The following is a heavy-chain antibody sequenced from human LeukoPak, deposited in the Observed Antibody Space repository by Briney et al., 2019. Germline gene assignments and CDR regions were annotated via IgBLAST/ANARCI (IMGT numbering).Heavy chain of an antibody. D-gene: IGHD3-3*01. V-gene: IGHV4-39*01. Sequence: PSETLSLTCTVSGASISSCSYYWGWIRQPPGKGLEWIGSIYYSGSTYYTPSLKSRVTISVDTSKNQFSLKLSSVTAADTAVYYCARLTRITIFGVVIRGHFDYWGQGTLVTVSS. CDR2: IYYSGST. J-gene: IGHJ4*02. CDR3: ARLTRITIFGVVIRGHFDY. CDR1: GASISSCSYY.